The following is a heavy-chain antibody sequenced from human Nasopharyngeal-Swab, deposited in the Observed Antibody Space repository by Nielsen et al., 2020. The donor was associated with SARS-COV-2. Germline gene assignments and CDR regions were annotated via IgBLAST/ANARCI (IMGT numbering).Heavy chain of an antibody. CDR2: ICSDGKTT. V-gene: IGHV3-33*01. D-gene: IGHD5-12*01. CDR1: GFSFSNHG. Sequence: GESLKISCAASGFSFSNHGMHWVRQAPGKGLEWVAVICSDGKTTKYADSVKGRLTISRDKSRNTLYLQMNNLRVEDTAIYYCAREGPYSGTNVFDIWGQGTMVTVSS. CDR3: AREGPYSGTNVFDI. J-gene: IGHJ3*02.